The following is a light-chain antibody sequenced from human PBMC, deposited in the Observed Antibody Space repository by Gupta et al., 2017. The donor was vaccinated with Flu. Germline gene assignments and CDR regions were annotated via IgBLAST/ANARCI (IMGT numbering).Light chain of an antibody. CDR2: AAS. Sequence: PSSLSASVGDRVTITFLASQGISNSLVWYQLKPGKVPKVLIYAASSLRSGVPSRFSGSGSGTDFTLTISSLQPEDVATYYCQRHNSAPWTFGQGTTVEIK. J-gene: IGKJ1*01. CDR3: QRHNSAPWT. V-gene: IGKV1-27*01. CDR1: QGISNS.